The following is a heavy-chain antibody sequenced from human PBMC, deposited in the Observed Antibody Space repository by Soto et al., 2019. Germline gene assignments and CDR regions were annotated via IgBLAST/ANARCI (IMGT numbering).Heavy chain of an antibody. D-gene: IGHD3-3*01. Sequence: QLQLQESGPGLVKPSETLSLTCTVSGGSISTSYWSWIRQPPGKGLEWLGYVYHIGGTKYNPSLKNRVTSSIDTSQNQLSLKLESVSAADTALYYCARDGSGHDFWDGPWYFDSWGQGTLVTVSS. CDR3: ARDGSGHDFWDGPWYFDS. V-gene: IGHV4-59*01. CDR1: GGSISTSY. J-gene: IGHJ4*02. CDR2: VYHIGGT.